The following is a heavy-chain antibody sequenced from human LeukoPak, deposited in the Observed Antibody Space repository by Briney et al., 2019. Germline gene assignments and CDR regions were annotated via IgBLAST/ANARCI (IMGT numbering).Heavy chain of an antibody. CDR1: GASISGSGYY. V-gene: IGHV4-39*07. J-gene: IGHJ4*02. D-gene: IGHD2-2*01. CDR2: IYSSGST. Sequence: SETLSLTCTVSGASISGSGYYWGWIRQPPGKGLEWIGSIYSSGSTYYNASLQSRVTISIETSKNQFSLKLSSVTAADTAVYYCARDECSSTSCYFDYWGQGTLVTVSS. CDR3: ARDECSSTSCYFDY.